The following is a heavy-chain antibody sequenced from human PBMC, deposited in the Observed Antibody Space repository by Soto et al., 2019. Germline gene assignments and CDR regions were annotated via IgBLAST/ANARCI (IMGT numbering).Heavy chain of an antibody. CDR2: ISGSGGST. V-gene: IGHV3-23*01. CDR3: AKDDRFVVVPSAISLDYYYYMDV. J-gene: IGHJ6*03. D-gene: IGHD2-2*01. Sequence: GGSLRLSCAASGFTFSSYAMSWVRQAPGKGLEWVSAISGSGGSTYYADSVKGRFTISRDNSKNTLYLQMYSLRAEDTAVYYCAKDDRFVVVPSAISLDYYYYMDVWGKGTTVTVSS. CDR1: GFTFSSYA.